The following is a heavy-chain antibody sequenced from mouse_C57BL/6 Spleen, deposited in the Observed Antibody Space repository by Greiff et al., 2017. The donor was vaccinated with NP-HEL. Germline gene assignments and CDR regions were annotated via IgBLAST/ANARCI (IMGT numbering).Heavy chain of an antibody. CDR1: GYTFTSYW. D-gene: IGHD2-4*01. CDR2: IHPNSGST. CDR3: ARRGYYDYDQAWFAY. J-gene: IGHJ3*01. V-gene: IGHV1-64*01. Sequence: VQLQQPGAELVKPGASVKLSCKASGYTFTSYWMHWVKQRPGQGLEWIGMIHPNSGSTNYNEKFKSKATLTVDKSSSTAYMQLSSLTSEDSAVYYCARRGYYDYDQAWFAYWGQGTLVTVSA.